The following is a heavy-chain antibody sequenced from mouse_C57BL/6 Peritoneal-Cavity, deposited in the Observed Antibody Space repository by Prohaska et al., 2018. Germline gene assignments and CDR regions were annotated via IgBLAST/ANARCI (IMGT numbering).Heavy chain of an antibody. D-gene: IGHD2-1*01. J-gene: IGHJ4*01. CDR3: ACNSHAMYS. V-gene: IGHV1-61*01. Sequence: QVQLQQPGAELVRPGSSVKLSCKASGYTFTSYWMDWVKQRPGQGLEWIGNIYPSDSETHYNQKFKDKATLTVDKSSSTAYMQLSSLTFEDSAVYYCACNSHAMYSWVQRSSVTFSS. CDR1: GYTFTSYW. CDR2: IYPSDSET.